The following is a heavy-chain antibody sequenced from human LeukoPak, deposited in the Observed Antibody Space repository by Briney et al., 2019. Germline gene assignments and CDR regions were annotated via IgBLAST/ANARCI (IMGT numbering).Heavy chain of an antibody. J-gene: IGHJ4*02. Sequence: GGSLRLSCAASGFTFSTYWMHWVRQAPGKGLVWVSRINSDGSHTSYADSVKGRFTIPRDNAKKTLYLQMTNLRAEDTAVYYCATGGGGSEYWGQGTLVTVSS. CDR2: INSDGSHT. CDR1: GFTFSTYW. V-gene: IGHV3-74*01. CDR3: ATGGGGSEY. D-gene: IGHD3-16*01.